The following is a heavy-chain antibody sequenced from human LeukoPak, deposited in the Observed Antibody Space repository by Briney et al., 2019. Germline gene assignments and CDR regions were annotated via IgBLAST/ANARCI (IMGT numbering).Heavy chain of an antibody. D-gene: IGHD6-19*01. V-gene: IGHV3-11*04. CDR2: ISSSGSTI. Sequence: PGGSLRLSCAASGFPFSDYYMSWIRQAPGKGLEWVSYISSSGSTIYYADSVKGRFTISRDNSKNTLYLQMNSLRAEDTAVYYCAKDLSGWYTSGAFDIWGQGTMVTVSS. CDR1: GFPFSDYY. J-gene: IGHJ3*02. CDR3: AKDLSGWYTSGAFDI.